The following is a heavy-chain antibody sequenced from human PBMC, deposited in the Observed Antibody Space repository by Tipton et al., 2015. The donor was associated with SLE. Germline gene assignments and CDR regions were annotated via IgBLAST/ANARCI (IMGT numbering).Heavy chain of an antibody. Sequence: TLSLTCTVSGGSISSYYWSWIRQPPGKGLEWIGYIYHSGSTYYNPSLKSRVTISVDRSKNQFSLKLSSVTAADTAVYYCATEGQDDAFDVWGQGTMVTVSS. CDR3: ATEGQDDAFDV. J-gene: IGHJ3*01. CDR2: IYHSGST. V-gene: IGHV4-59*12. CDR1: GGSISSYY.